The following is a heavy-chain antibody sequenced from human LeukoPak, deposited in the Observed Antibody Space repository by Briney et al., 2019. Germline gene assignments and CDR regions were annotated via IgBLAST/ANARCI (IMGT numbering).Heavy chain of an antibody. D-gene: IGHD3-9*01. CDR2: FYRSGST. V-gene: IGHV4-30-2*01. CDR3: ARAVLRYFDWSPPHWFDP. J-gene: IGHJ5*02. CDR1: GGSISSGGYS. Sequence: SETLSLTCVVSGGSISSGGYSWSWIRQPPGKGLEWIGYFYRSGSTYYNPSLKSRVTISVDRSKNQFSLNLTSVTAADTAVYYCARAVLRYFDWSPPHWFDPWGQGTLVTVSS.